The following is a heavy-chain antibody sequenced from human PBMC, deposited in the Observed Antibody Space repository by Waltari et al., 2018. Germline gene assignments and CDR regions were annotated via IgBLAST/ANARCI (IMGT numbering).Heavy chain of an antibody. Sequence: QVQLQESGPGLVKPSETLSLTCTVSGGSINNYYWSWIRHPTGKGLEWIGYIYYGGSTNYNPPLKSRVTVPIDTSKNQFSLNLSSVTAADTAVYYCARVSSFRFSGGMDVWGQGTTVTVSS. V-gene: IGHV4-59*01. CDR1: GGSINNYY. CDR2: IYYGGST. D-gene: IGHD3-3*01. J-gene: IGHJ6*02. CDR3: ARVSSFRFSGGMDV.